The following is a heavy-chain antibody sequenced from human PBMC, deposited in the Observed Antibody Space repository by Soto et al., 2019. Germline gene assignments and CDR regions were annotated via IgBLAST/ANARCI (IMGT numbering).Heavy chain of an antibody. CDR1: GFTFSSYA. V-gene: IGHV3-23*01. CDR2: ISGSGGST. Sequence: GGSLRLSCAASGFTFSSYAMSWVRQAPGKGLEWVSAISGSGGSTYYADSVKGRFTISRDNSKNTLYLQMNSLRAEDTAVYYCAKSPPVWFGETQTAFDYWGQGTLVTVSS. D-gene: IGHD3-10*01. J-gene: IGHJ4*02. CDR3: AKSPPVWFGETQTAFDY.